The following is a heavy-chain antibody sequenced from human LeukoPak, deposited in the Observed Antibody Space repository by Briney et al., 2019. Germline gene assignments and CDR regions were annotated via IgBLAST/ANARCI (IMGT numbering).Heavy chain of an antibody. D-gene: IGHD6-13*01. CDR1: GGTFSSYA. CDR2: ISAYNGNT. Sequence: VASVKVSCKASGGTFSSYAISWVRQAPGQGLEWMGWISAYNGNTNYAQKLQGRVTMTTDTSTSTAYMELRSLRSDDTAVYYCARSPPLIAAAGTCFFDYWGQGTLVTVSS. J-gene: IGHJ4*02. CDR3: ARSPPLIAAAGTCFFDY. V-gene: IGHV1-18*01.